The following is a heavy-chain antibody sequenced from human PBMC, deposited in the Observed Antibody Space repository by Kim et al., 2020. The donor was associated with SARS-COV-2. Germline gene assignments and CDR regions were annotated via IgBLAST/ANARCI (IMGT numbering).Heavy chain of an antibody. J-gene: IGHJ4*02. CDR3: ARDYSGYQFDY. V-gene: IGHV1-69*04. Sequence: ANYARKSQGRVTSTAKKSTSTASMELSSLRSEDTAVYYCARDYSGYQFDYWGQGTLVTVSS. CDR2: A. D-gene: IGHD5-12*01.